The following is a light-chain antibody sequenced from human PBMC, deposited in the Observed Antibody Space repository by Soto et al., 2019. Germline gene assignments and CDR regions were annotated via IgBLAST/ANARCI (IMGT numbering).Light chain of an antibody. CDR3: SSYTSSSTPYV. CDR2: EVN. CDR1: SSDVGGSTY. J-gene: IGLJ1*01. V-gene: IGLV2-14*01. Sequence: QSALTQPASVSGSPGQSITISCTGTSSDVGGSTYVSWYQQHPGRAPQLMIYEVNNRPSGVSDRFSGSKSGNTASLTISGLQAEDEADYYCSSYTSSSTPYVFATGTKVTVL.